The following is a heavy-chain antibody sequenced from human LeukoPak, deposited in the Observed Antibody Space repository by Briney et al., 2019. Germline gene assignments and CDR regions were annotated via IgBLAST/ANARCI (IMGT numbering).Heavy chain of an antibody. D-gene: IGHD5-24*01. CDR1: GYTFTGYY. Sequence: GASVKVSCKASGYTFTGYYMHWARQAPGQGLEWMGWINPNSGGTNYAQKFQGRVTMTRDTSISTAYMELSRLRSDDTAVYYCARLYGGEMATIGYWGQGTLVTVSS. CDR2: INPNSGGT. J-gene: IGHJ4*02. CDR3: ARLYGGEMATIGY. V-gene: IGHV1-2*02.